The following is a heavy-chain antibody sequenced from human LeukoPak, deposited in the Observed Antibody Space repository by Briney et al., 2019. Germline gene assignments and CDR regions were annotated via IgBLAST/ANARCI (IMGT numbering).Heavy chain of an antibody. CDR3: ARGVAARPGSYYYGMDV. CDR2: INPNSGGT. CDR1: GYTFTGYY. Sequence: GASVKVSCKASGYTFTGYYMHWVRQAPGQGLEWMGWINPNSGGTNYAQKFQGRVTMTRDTSISTVYMELSRLRSDDTAVYYCARGVAARPGSYYYGMDVWGQGTTVTVSS. V-gene: IGHV1-2*02. D-gene: IGHD6-6*01. J-gene: IGHJ6*02.